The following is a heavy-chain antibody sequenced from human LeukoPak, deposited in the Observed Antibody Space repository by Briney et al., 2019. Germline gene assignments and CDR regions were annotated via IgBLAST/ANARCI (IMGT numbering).Heavy chain of an antibody. V-gene: IGHV1-46*01. CDR3: ARGRDYYAVSGYHNWFDA. D-gene: IGHD3-22*01. J-gene: IGHJ5*02. CDR1: GYTFTRYY. Sequence: ASVKVSCKASGYTFTRYYVHWVRQAPGQGLEWMGIISPSGETTSYAQKFQGRVTMTRDTSTRTVYLDLSSLRSEDTAVYYCARGRDYYAVSGYHNWFDAWGQGTLVTVSS. CDR2: ISPSGETT.